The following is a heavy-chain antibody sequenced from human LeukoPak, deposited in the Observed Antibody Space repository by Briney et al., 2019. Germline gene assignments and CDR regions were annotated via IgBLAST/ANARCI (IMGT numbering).Heavy chain of an antibody. CDR2: ISYDGSNK. J-gene: IGHJ4*02. CDR3: AKGDSSGWYAFDY. Sequence: PGGSLRLSCAASGFTFSSYGMHWVRQAPGKGLEWVAVISYDGSNKYYADSVKGRFTISRDNSKNTLYLQMNSLRAEDTAVYYCAKGDSSGWYAFDYWGQGTLVTVSS. V-gene: IGHV3-30*18. CDR1: GFTFSSYG. D-gene: IGHD6-19*01.